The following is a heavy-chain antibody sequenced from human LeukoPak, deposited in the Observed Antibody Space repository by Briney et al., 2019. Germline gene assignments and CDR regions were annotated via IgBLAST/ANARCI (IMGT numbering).Heavy chain of an antibody. V-gene: IGHV5-51*01. Sequence: GESLKISCKGSGYSFTSYCIGWVRQMPGKGLEWMGIIYPGDSDTRYSPSFQGQVTISADKSISTAYLQWSSLKASDTAMYYCARHLRPHPYTYDFWSGYATNWFDPWGQGTLVTVSS. CDR3: ARHLRPHPYTYDFWSGYATNWFDP. CDR2: IYPGDSDT. D-gene: IGHD3-3*01. J-gene: IGHJ5*02. CDR1: GYSFTSYC.